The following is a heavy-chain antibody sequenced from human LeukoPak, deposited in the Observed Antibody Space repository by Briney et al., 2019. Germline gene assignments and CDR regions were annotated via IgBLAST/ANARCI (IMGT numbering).Heavy chain of an antibody. CDR1: GGSISNSSYY. Sequence: SETLSLTCTVSGGSISNSSYYWGWIRQPPGKGLEWIGSIYYSGSTYYNPSLKSRVTISVDTSKNQFSLKLSSVTAADTAVYYCTREASGYSYGYEEHWGQGTLVTVSS. J-gene: IGHJ1*01. D-gene: IGHD5-18*01. CDR2: IYYSGST. CDR3: TREASGYSYGYEEH. V-gene: IGHV4-39*07.